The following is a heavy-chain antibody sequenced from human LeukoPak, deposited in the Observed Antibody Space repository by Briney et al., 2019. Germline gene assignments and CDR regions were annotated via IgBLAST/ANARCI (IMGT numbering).Heavy chain of an antibody. CDR1: GYTFTSYD. V-gene: IGHV1-8*01. J-gene: IGHJ4*02. Sequence: ASVKVSCKASGYTFTSYDINWVRQATGQGLEWMGWMNPNSGNTGYAQKFQGRVTMTRNTSISTAYMELSSLRSEDTAVYYCARGQHIVATIANWGQGTLVTVSS. CDR3: ARGQHIVATIAN. D-gene: IGHD5-12*01. CDR2: MNPNSGNT.